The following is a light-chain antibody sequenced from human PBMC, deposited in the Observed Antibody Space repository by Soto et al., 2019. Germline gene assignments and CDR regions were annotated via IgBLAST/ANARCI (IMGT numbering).Light chain of an antibody. Sequence: QSVLTQPRSVSGSPGQSVTISCTGTSSDLGGYNYVSWYQQHPGKAPKLILYDVNRRSSGVPARFSGSKSGNTASLIISGLQAEYEATYYCCSYAGSYTSMFGGGTKLTVL. J-gene: IGLJ3*02. V-gene: IGLV2-11*01. CDR3: CSYAGSYTSM. CDR2: DVN. CDR1: SSDLGGYNY.